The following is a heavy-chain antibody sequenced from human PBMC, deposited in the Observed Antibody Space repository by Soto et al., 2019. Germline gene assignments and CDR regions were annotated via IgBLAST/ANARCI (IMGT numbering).Heavy chain of an antibody. CDR1: GGTFSSYA. J-gene: IGHJ6*02. CDR3: AAGEPYYYYYGMDV. D-gene: IGHD2-21*01. CDR2: IIPIFGTA. Sequence: SVKVSCKASGGTFSSYAISWVRQAPGQGLEWMGGIIPIFGTANYAQKFQGRVTITADKSTSTAYMELSSLRSEDTAVYYCAAGEPYYYYYGMDVWGQGTTVTVSS. V-gene: IGHV1-69*06.